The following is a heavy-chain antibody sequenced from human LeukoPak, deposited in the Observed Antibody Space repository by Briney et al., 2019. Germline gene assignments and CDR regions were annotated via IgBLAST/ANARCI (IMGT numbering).Heavy chain of an antibody. J-gene: IGHJ3*02. CDR1: GFTFSSYS. D-gene: IGHD1-26*01. CDR2: ISSGSSTT. CDR3: AREVGTPQAFDI. V-gene: IGHV3-48*01. Sequence: GGSLRLSCAASGFTFSSYSMNWVRQAPGTGLEWVSYISSGSSTTYYADSVKGRFTISRDSAKNSLYLQMNSLKAEDTAIYYCAREVGTPQAFDIWGQGTMVTVSS.